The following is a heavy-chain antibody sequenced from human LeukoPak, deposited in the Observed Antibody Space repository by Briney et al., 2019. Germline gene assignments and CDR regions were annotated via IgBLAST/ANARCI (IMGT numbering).Heavy chain of an antibody. CDR3: AREGYYDVLTGYPGDY. D-gene: IGHD3-9*01. J-gene: IGHJ4*02. CDR1: GYIFTAYG. Sequence: ASVKVSCKGSGYIFTAYGISWVRQAPGQGLEWMGWISAYHGDTKYAQKFQGRVTMTTETSTSTAYMELRSLRSDDTAVYYCAREGYYDVLTGYPGDYWGQGTLLTVSS. CDR2: ISAYHGDT. V-gene: IGHV1-18*01.